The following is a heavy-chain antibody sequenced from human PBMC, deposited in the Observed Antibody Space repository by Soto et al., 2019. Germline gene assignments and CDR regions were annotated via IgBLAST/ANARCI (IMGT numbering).Heavy chain of an antibody. CDR1: GYTFTSYD. CDR2: MNPNSGNT. J-gene: IGHJ6*02. CDR3: AREVNVSGLDV. V-gene: IGHV1-8*01. Sequence: QVQLVQSGAAVKKPGASVKVSCKASGYTFTSYDINWVRQATGQGLEWMGWMNPNSGNTGYAQKFQGRVTMTRNTSISKAYMDMSSLRAKDTDVYYCAREVNVSGLDVWGQGTTVTVSS.